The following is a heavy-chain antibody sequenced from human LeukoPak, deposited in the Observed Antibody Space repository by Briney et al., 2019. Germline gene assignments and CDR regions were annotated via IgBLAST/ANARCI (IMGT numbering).Heavy chain of an antibody. V-gene: IGHV1-46*01. CDR3: ASRYSSSWSYFDY. CDR2: INPSGGST. CDR1: GYAFTSYY. D-gene: IGHD6-13*01. J-gene: IGHJ4*02. Sequence: ASVKVSCKASGYAFTSYYMHWVRQAPGQGLEWMGIINPSGGSTSYAQKFQGRVTITADESTSTAYMELSSLRSEDTAVYYCASRYSSSWSYFDYWGQGTLVTVSS.